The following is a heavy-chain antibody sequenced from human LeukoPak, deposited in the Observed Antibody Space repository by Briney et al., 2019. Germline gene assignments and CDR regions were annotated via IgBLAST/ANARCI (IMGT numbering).Heavy chain of an antibody. J-gene: IGHJ4*02. V-gene: IGHV4-59*01. D-gene: IGHD5-12*01. CDR2: IYYSGST. CDR3: ARGGGYSGYDFGY. Sequence: SETLSLTCTVSGGSISSYYWSWIRQPPGKGLEWIGYIYYSGSTNYNPSLKSRVTISVDTSKNQFSLNLSSVTAADTAVYYCARGGGYSGYDFGYWGQGTLVTVPP. CDR1: GGSISSYY.